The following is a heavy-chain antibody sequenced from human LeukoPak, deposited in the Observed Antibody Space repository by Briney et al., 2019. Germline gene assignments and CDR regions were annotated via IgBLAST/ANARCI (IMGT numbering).Heavy chain of an antibody. CDR1: GYTFTGYY. CDR2: ISAYNGNT. V-gene: IGHV1-18*04. J-gene: IGHJ4*02. Sequence: ASVKVSCKASGYTFTGYYMHWVRQAPGQGLEWMGWISAYNGNTNYAQKLQGRVTMTTDTSTSTAYMELRSLRSDDTAVYYCARGRGGSSWYASDYWGQGTLVTVSS. CDR3: ARGRGGSSWYASDY. D-gene: IGHD6-13*01.